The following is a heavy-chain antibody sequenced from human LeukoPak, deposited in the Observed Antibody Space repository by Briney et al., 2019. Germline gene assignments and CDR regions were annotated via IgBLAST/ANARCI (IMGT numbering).Heavy chain of an antibody. CDR1: GGTFSSYA. CDR3: AREVVTTNRNWFDP. CDR2: IIPIFGIA. D-gene: IGHD4-11*01. J-gene: IGHJ5*02. Sequence: GSSVKVSCKASGGTFSSYAISWVRQAPGQGLEWMGRIIPIFGIANYVQKFQGRVTITADISTSTAYMELSSLRSEDTAVYYCAREVVTTNRNWFDPWGQGTLVTVSS. V-gene: IGHV1-69*04.